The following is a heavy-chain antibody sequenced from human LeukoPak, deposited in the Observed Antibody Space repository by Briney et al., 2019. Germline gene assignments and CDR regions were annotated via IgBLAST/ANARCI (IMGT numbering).Heavy chain of an antibody. V-gene: IGHV3-23*01. CDR1: GFIFNKRA. CDR2: LSGSGGST. CDR3: AKERDYGPADY. Sequence: PGGSLRLSCAASGFIFNKRAMSWVRQAPGKGLEWVSGLSGSGGSTDYADSVKGRFTVSRDNSKNTLFLQMNSLRAEDTAIYYCAKERDYGPADYWGQGTLVTVSS. J-gene: IGHJ4*02. D-gene: IGHD4/OR15-4a*01.